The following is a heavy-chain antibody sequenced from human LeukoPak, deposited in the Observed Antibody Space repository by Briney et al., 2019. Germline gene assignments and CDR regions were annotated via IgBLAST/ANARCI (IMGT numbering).Heavy chain of an antibody. CDR3: ARDRAYAFDN. V-gene: IGHV3-48*02. Sequence: GGSLRLSCAASGFTFSSYEMNWVRQAPGKGLEWVSCINIISSEIYYGDSVKGRFTISTDNAKNSVYLQMNSLRDEDTAVYYCARDRAYAFDNWGQGTMVTVSS. J-gene: IGHJ3*02. CDR2: INIISSEI. D-gene: IGHD3-10*01. CDR1: GFTFSSYE.